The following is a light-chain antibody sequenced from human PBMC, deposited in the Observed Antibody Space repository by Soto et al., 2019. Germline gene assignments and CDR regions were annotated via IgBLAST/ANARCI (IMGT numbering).Light chain of an antibody. V-gene: IGKV3-11*01. Sequence: FVVTQSPDTLSLSPGETATLSCRASQSVSSSVAWYQHKPGQSPRLVVYSGYKRSPGVPARFSGSGSGTEFTLTISSLESDDFAIYYCQQRYSWLRVFGPGTKVEVK. CDR3: QQRYSWLRV. J-gene: IGKJ1*01. CDR1: QSVSSS. CDR2: SGY.